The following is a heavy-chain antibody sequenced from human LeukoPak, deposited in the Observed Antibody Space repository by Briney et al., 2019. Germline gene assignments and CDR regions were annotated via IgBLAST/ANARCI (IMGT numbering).Heavy chain of an antibody. CDR3: AKGGVGATFARLDY. CDR1: GFTFSSYA. J-gene: IGHJ4*02. V-gene: IGHV3-23*01. CDR2: ISGSGGST. D-gene: IGHD1-26*01. Sequence: GGSLRLSCAASGFTFSSYAMSWVRQAPGKGLEWVSAISGSGGSTYYADSVKGRFTISRDNSKNTLYLQMNSLRAEDTAVYYCAKGGVGATFARLDYWGQGTLVTVSS.